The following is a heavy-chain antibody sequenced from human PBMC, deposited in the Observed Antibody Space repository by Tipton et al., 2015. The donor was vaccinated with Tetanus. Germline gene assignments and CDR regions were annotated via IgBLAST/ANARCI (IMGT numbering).Heavy chain of an antibody. V-gene: IGHV4-4*02. CDR2: ISHSGSS. CDR3: ARGGRDAYNNPLGAFDV. D-gene: IGHD5-24*01. Sequence: SLRLSCAVSGGSISSNYWWSWVRQSPGTGLEWIGEISHSGSSSYSPSLKSRVTISVDTSKNQFSLRLRSVAAADTAVYYCARGGRDAYNNPLGAFDVWGRGTTVTVSS. J-gene: IGHJ3*01. CDR1: GGSISSNYW.